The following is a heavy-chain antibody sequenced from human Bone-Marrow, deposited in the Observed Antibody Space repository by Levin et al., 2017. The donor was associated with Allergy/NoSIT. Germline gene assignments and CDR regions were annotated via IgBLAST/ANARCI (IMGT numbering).Heavy chain of an antibody. CDR1: GFTFRNYG. J-gene: IGHJ4*02. D-gene: IGHD3-3*01. Sequence: SGGSLRLSCAASGFTFRNYGMHWVRQAPGKGLEWVAVISDDGSKKYYVDSVKGRFTISRDNSKHTLYLEMNSLRAEDTAVYYCAKDRRGDLWSGYNCWGQGTLVTVSS. V-gene: IGHV3-30*18. CDR3: AKDRRGDLWSGYNC. CDR2: ISDDGSKK.